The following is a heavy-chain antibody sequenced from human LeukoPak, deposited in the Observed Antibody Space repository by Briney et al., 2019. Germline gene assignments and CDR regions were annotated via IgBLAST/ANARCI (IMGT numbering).Heavy chain of an antibody. J-gene: IGHJ4*02. V-gene: IGHV1-8*03. CDR1: GYTFSNYE. D-gene: IGHD3-3*01. Sequence: PSVKVSCKASGYTFSNYEINWVRQATGQGLEWIGWMNRNSGDTGYAQKFEGRVTITRDTSISTAYMELSSLRSEDTAVYYCARGYDFWSGHSSLFDYWGPGTLVTVSS. CDR3: ARGYDFWSGHSSLFDY. CDR2: MNRNSGDT.